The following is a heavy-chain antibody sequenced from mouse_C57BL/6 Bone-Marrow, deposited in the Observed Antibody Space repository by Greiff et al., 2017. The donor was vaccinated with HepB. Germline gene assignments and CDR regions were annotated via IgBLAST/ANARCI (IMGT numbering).Heavy chain of an antibody. J-gene: IGHJ3*01. D-gene: IGHD1-1*01. CDR3: ARGITTVGGLFAY. V-gene: IGHV1-4*01. Sequence: VKLMESGAELARPGASVKVSCKASGYTFTSYTMHWVKQRPGQGLEWIGYINPSSGYTKYNQKFKDKATLTADKSSSTAYMQLSSLTSEDSAVYYCARGITTVGGLFAYWGQGTLVTVSA. CDR1: GYTFTSYT. CDR2: INPSSGYT.